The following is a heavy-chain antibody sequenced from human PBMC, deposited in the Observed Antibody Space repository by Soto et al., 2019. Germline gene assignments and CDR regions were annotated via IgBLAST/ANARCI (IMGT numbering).Heavy chain of an antibody. Sequence: KPSETLSLTCTVFGGSVSSGDYYWTWMRQPPGKGLEWIGHAYFTGSTNYNPSLKSRVTISVDTSNNQFSLKLGSVTAGDTAVYYCTRIPVDTYMIYWFDPWGQGTLVTVSS. D-gene: IGHD5-18*01. J-gene: IGHJ5*02. CDR2: AYFTGST. CDR3: TRIPVDTYMIYWFDP. CDR1: GGSVSSGDYY. V-gene: IGHV4-61*08.